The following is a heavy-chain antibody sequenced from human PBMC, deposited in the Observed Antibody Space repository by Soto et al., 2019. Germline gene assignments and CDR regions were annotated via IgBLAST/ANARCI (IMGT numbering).Heavy chain of an antibody. Sequence: PSETLSLTCTVSGGSVTTFFWRWVRQPAGKVLELIGGIFPIGGTSFNPSLEGRVAMSVDTSKTHFSLNLSSVTAAEMVVYYCAREGSYSDYNFACGIQLWSFDFWGLEALGTVSS. J-gene: IGHJ4*02. CDR2: IFPIGGT. CDR3: AREGSYSDYNFACGIQLWSFDF. CDR1: GGSVTTFF. D-gene: IGHD5-12*01. V-gene: IGHV4-4*07.